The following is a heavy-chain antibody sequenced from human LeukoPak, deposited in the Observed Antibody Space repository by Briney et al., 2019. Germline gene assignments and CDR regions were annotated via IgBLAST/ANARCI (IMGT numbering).Heavy chain of an antibody. CDR3: ARDRPSTVTTWYFDL. CDR1: GFTFSNYA. V-gene: IGHV3-23*01. CDR2: ISGSTGST. Sequence: PGGSLRLSCAASGFTFSNYAMNWVRQAPGKGLEWVSLISGSTGSTYYADSVKGRFSISRDNSKNTVYLQMNSLRAEDTAVYYCARDRPSTVTTWYFDLWGRGTLVTVSS. J-gene: IGHJ2*01. D-gene: IGHD4-17*01.